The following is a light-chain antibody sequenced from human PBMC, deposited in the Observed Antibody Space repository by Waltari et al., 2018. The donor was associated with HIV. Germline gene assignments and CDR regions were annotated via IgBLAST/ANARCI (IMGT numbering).Light chain of an antibody. CDR1: SSNIGSNY. Sequence: QSVLTQPPSASGTPGQRVTISCSGSSSNIGSNYVYWYQQLPGTAPKLLIYTNNQRPSGVPDRFSGSKSGTSASPAISGLRSEDEADYYCAAWDDSLWVFGGGTKLTVL. CDR2: TNN. V-gene: IGLV1-47*01. J-gene: IGLJ3*02. CDR3: AAWDDSLWV.